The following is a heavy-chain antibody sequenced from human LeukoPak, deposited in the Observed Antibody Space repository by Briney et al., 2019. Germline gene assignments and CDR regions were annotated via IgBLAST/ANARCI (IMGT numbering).Heavy chain of an antibody. J-gene: IGHJ6*02. Sequence: GGSLRLSCAASGFTSSDYYMSWIRQAPGKGLEWVSYISSSGSTIYYADSVEGRFTISRDNAKNSPYLQMNSLRAEDTAVYYCARGLRITMIRGVTWDYYGMDVWGQGTTATVSS. CDR3: ARGLRITMIRGVTWDYYGMDV. D-gene: IGHD3-10*01. V-gene: IGHV3-11*01. CDR2: ISSSGSTI. CDR1: GFTSSDYY.